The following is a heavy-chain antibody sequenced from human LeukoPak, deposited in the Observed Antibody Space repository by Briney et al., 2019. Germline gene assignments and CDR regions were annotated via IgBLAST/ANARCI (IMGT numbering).Heavy chain of an antibody. D-gene: IGHD3-10*01. CDR1: GFTFSIHG. V-gene: IGHV3-23*01. CDR3: ARSGVPKKYYFDY. CDR2: ISGRDDNT. Sequence: PGGSLRLSCAASGFTFSIHGMSWVRQAPGKGLEWVSAISGRDDNTYYADSVKGRFTISRDNSKNTLYLQMNSLRAEDTAVHYCARSGVPKKYYFDYWGQGTLVTVSS. J-gene: IGHJ4*02.